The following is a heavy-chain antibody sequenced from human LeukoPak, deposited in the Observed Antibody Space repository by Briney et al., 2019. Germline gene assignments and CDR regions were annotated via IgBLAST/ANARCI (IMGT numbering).Heavy chain of an antibody. Sequence: GGSLRLSCAASGLTFSNAWMSWVRQAPGKGLEWVGRIKSKTDGGTTDYAAPVKGRFTISRDDSKNTLYLQMNSLKIEDTAVYYCITDPGEWEPIWGQGTMVTVSS. J-gene: IGHJ3*02. D-gene: IGHD1-26*01. CDR2: IKSKTDGGTT. CDR3: ITDPGEWEPI. V-gene: IGHV3-15*01. CDR1: GLTFSNAW.